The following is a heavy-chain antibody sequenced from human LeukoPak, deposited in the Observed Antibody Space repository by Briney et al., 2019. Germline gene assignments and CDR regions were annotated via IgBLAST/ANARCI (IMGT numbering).Heavy chain of an antibody. CDR2: IYYSGST. D-gene: IGHD6-13*01. J-gene: IGHJ4*02. Sequence: SSETLSLTCTVSGGSISSYYWSWIRQPPGKGLEWIGYIYYSGSTNYNPSLKSRVTISVDTSKNQFSLKLSSVTAADTAVYYCARVKAHSSWYCLFDYGGQGTLVTVSS. CDR1: GGSISSYY. CDR3: ARVKAHSSWYCLFDY. V-gene: IGHV4-59*01.